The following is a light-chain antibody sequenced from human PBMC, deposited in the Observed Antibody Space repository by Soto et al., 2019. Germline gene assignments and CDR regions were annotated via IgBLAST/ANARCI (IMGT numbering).Light chain of an antibody. CDR3: HRSYSKPLT. Sequence: DIQMTQSPSSLSASVGDRVTITSRASQSISSYVIWYQHKPGEAPKLLIYGASSLYSGGPSRFSGSGSGTEFTLTITSVQPDGFATYCCHRSYSKPLTFGGGTKVEIK. J-gene: IGKJ4*01. CDR2: GAS. CDR1: QSISSY. V-gene: IGKV1-39*01.